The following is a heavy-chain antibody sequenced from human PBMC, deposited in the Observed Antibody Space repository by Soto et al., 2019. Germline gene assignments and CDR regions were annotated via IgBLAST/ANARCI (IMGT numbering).Heavy chain of an antibody. J-gene: IGHJ3*02. CDR1: GGTFSSYT. V-gene: IGHV1-69*04. CDR2: IIPILGIA. Sequence: SVKVSCKASGGTFSSYTISWVRQARGQGLEWMGRIIPILGIANYAQKFQGRVTITADKSTSTAYMELSSLRSEDTAVYYCARDRFTAAAGPHGAFDIWGQGTMVTVSS. CDR3: ARDRFTAAAGPHGAFDI. D-gene: IGHD6-13*01.